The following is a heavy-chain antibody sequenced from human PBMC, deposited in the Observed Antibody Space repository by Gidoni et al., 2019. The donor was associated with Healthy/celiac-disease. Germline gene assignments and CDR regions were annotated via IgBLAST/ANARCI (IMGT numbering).Heavy chain of an antibody. V-gene: IGHV4-31*03. CDR1: GGSISSGGYY. CDR3: AREKMTTVTTRYYYYGMDV. CDR2: IYYSGST. Sequence: QVQLQESGPGLVKPSQTLSLTCTVPGGSISSGGYYWSWIRQHPGKGLEWIGYIYYSGSTYYNPSLKSRVTISVDTSKNQFSLKLSSVTAADTAVYYCAREKMTTVTTRYYYYGMDVWGQGTTVTVSS. D-gene: IGHD4-17*01. J-gene: IGHJ6*02.